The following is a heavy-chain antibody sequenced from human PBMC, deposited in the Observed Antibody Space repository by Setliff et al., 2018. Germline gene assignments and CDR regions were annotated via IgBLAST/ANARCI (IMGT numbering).Heavy chain of an antibody. CDR2: IYYSGST. J-gene: IGHJ4*02. V-gene: IGHV4-30-4*08. CDR1: GGSISSGDYY. Sequence: SETLSLTCTVSGGSISSGDYYWSWIRQPPGKGLEWIGYIYYSGSTYYNPSLKSRVTISVDTSKNQFSLKLSSVTAADTAVYYCARDYDITGYPTGSDSWGQGTLVTVSS. D-gene: IGHD3-22*01. CDR3: ARDYDITGYPTGSDS.